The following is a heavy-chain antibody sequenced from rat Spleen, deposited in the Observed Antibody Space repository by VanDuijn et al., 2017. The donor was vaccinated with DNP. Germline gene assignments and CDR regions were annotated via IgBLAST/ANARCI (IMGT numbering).Heavy chain of an antibody. CDR1: GFTFSNYY. CDR2: ISTGGGNT. Sequence: EVQLVESDGGLVQPGRSLKLSCAASGFTFSNYYMAWVRQAPTKGLEWVASISTGGGNTYYRDSVKGRFTISRDNAKSTLYLQMDSLRSEDTATYYCARRGLRITRDWYFDFWGPGTMVTVSS. D-gene: IGHD1-6*01. V-gene: IGHV5-25*01. CDR3: ARRGLRITRDWYFDF. J-gene: IGHJ1*01.